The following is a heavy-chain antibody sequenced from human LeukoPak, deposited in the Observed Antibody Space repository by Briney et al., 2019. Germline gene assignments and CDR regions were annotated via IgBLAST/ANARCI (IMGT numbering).Heavy chain of an antibody. Sequence: GSLRLSCAASGFTLSSYAMSWVRQAPGKGLEWVSAISGSGGSTYYADSVKGRFTISRDNSKNTLYLQMNSLRAEDTAVYYCARLENGYSYGSWGQGTLVTVSS. J-gene: IGHJ4*02. D-gene: IGHD5-18*01. V-gene: IGHV3-23*01. CDR1: GFTLSSYA. CDR3: ARLENGYSYGS. CDR2: ISGSGGST.